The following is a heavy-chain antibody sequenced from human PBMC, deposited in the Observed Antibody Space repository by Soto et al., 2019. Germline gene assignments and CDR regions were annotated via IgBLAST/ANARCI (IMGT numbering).Heavy chain of an antibody. V-gene: IGHV1-69*04. D-gene: IGHD1-26*01. CDR1: GYTFTSYG. Sequence: SVKVSCKASGYTFTSYGISWVRQAPGQGLEWMGRIIPILGIANYAQKFQGRVTITADKSTSTAYMELSSLRSEDTAVYYCARERIFLSLPRYYYYYMVVWGKGTTVTVFS. CDR2: IIPILGIA. J-gene: IGHJ6*03. CDR3: ARERIFLSLPRYYYYYMVV.